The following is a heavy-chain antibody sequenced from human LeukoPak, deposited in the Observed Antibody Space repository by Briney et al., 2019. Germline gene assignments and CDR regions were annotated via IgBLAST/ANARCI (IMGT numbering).Heavy chain of an antibody. CDR3: ARDLRYFDWQRLDY. V-gene: IGHV3-48*01. J-gene: IGHJ4*02. Sequence: PGGSLRLSCGASGFTFRTSWMNWVRQAPGKGLEWVSYISSSSSTIYYADSVKGRFTISRDNAKNSLYLQMNSLRAEDTAVYYCARDLRYFDWQRLDYWGQGTLVTVSS. D-gene: IGHD3-9*01. CDR1: GFTFRTSW. CDR2: ISSSSSTI.